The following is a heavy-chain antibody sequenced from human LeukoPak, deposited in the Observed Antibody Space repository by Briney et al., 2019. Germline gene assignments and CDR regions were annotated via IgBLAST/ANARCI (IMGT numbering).Heavy chain of an antibody. Sequence: QPGGSLRLSCAASGFTFSSYEMNWVRQAPGKGLEWVSYISSSGSTIYYADSVKGRFTISRDNAKNSLYLQMNSLRAEDTAVYYCARDRRDIVVVPAAIGDYWGQGTLVTVSS. CDR1: GFTFSSYE. D-gene: IGHD2-2*01. CDR3: ARDRRDIVVVPAAIGDY. V-gene: IGHV3-48*03. J-gene: IGHJ4*02. CDR2: ISSSGSTI.